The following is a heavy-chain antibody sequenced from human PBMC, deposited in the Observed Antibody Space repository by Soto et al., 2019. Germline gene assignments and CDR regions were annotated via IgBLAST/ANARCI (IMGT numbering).Heavy chain of an antibody. CDR2: IYYSGST. V-gene: IGHV4-39*01. CDR1: GGSISSSSYY. D-gene: IGHD3-10*01. CDR3: ASDGGKLLWFGELLFRDY. J-gene: IGHJ4*02. Sequence: QLQLQESGPGLVKPSETLSLTCTVSGGSISSSSYYWGWIRQPPGKGLEWIGSIYYSGSTYYNPSLKSRVTLAVDTSKNQFSLKLSSVTASDTAVYCCASDGGKLLWFGELLFRDYWGQGTLVTVSS.